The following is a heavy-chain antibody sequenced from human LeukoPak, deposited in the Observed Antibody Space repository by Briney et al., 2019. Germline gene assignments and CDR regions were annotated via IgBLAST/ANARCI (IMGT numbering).Heavy chain of an antibody. V-gene: IGHV4-59*01. J-gene: IGHJ4*02. CDR1: GGSISSYY. D-gene: IGHD6-13*01. CDR2: IYYSGST. Sequence: SETLSLTCTVSGGSISSYYWNWIRQPPGKGLEWIGYIYYSGSTNYNPSLKSRITISVDTSKNQFSLQLSSVTAADTAVYYCARVGSSWPHYYFDSWGRGTLVTVSS. CDR3: ARVGSSWPHYYFDS.